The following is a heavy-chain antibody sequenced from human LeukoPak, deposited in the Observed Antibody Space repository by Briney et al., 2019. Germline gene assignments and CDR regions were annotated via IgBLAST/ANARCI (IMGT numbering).Heavy chain of an antibody. V-gene: IGHV3-23*01. D-gene: IGHD6-19*01. Sequence: GGFLRLSCAASGFTFSSYAMSWVRQAPGKGLEWVSAISGSGGSTYYADSVKGRFTISRDNSKNTLYLQMNSLRAEDTAVYYCAKAPIAVAGTYYFDYWGQGTLVTVSS. CDR2: ISGSGGST. J-gene: IGHJ4*02. CDR1: GFTFSSYA. CDR3: AKAPIAVAGTYYFDY.